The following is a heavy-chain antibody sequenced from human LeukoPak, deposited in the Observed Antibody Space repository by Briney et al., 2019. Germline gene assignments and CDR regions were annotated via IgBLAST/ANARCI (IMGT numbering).Heavy chain of an antibody. Sequence: SETLSLTCAVSGGSISSSNWWSWVRQPPGKGLEWIGEIYHSGSTNYNPSLKSRVTISVDTSKNQFSLKLSSVTAADTAVYYCARAFRYDFWSGYYCYYSCYFDYWGQGTLVTVSS. D-gene: IGHD3-3*01. CDR1: GGSISSSNW. CDR3: ARAFRYDFWSGYYCYYSCYFDY. CDR2: IYHSGST. V-gene: IGHV4-4*02. J-gene: IGHJ4*02.